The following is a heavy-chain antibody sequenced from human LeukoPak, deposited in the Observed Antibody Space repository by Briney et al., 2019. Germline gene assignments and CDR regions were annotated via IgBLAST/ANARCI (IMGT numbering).Heavy chain of an antibody. V-gene: IGHV4-4*07. CDR1: GGSFSGYY. CDR3: ASTGGYDSSGYYDY. D-gene: IGHD3-22*01. CDR2: IYTSGST. J-gene: IGHJ4*02. Sequence: SETLSLTCAVSGGSFSGYYWSWIRQPAGKGLEWIGRIYTSGSTNYNPSLKSRVTMSVDTSKNQFSLKLSSVTAADTAVYYCASTGGYDSSGYYDYWGQGTLVTVSS.